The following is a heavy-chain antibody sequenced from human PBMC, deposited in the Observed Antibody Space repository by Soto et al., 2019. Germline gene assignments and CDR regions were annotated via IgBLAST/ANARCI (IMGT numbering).Heavy chain of an antibody. CDR2: INPSGGST. CDR3: AILKPRLGAAAGLMLGDI. J-gene: IGHJ3*02. Sequence: GSSVKVSCKASGYTFTSYYMHWVRQAPGQGLEWMGIINPSGGSTSYAQKFQGRVTMTRDTSTSTVYMELSSLRSEDTAVYYCAILKPRLGAAAGLMLGDIWGQGTMVTVSS. D-gene: IGHD6-13*01. V-gene: IGHV1-46*01. CDR1: GYTFTSYY.